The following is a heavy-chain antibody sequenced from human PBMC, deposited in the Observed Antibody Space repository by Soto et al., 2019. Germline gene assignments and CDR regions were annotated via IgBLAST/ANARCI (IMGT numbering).Heavy chain of an antibody. D-gene: IGHD4-17*01. CDR3: ASGGSTVTREFDY. CDR1: GYTFTSYY. CDR2: INPKSGDT. J-gene: IGHJ4*02. Sequence: QVQLVQSGAEVKKPGASVKVSCKASGYTFTSYYMHWVRQAPGQGLEWMGWINPKSGDTEYAQKFQGWVTMTRDTSISTAYMELSRLKSDDTAVYYCASGGSTVTREFDYWGQGTLVSVSS. V-gene: IGHV1-2*04.